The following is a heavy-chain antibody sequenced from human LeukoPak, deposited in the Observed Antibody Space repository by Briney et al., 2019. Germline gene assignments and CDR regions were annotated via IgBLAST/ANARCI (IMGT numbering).Heavy chain of an antibody. CDR2: ISSSGSTI. Sequence: PGGSLRLSCAASGFTFSDYYMSWIRQAPGKGLEWVSYISSSGSTIYYADSVKGRFTIPRDNAKNSLYLQMNSLRAEDTAVYYCARDQGVAAAGTSGWFDPWGQGTLVTVSS. V-gene: IGHV3-11*04. D-gene: IGHD6-13*01. CDR1: GFTFSDYY. CDR3: ARDQGVAAAGTSGWFDP. J-gene: IGHJ5*02.